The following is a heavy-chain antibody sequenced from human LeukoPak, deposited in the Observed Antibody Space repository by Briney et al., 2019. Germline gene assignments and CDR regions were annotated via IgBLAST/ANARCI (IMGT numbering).Heavy chain of an antibody. CDR2: IIGSGGST. Sequence: GGSLRLSCAASGFTFSSYAMSWVRQAPGKGLEWVSAIIGSGGSTYYAESVKSRFTISRDNSKNTLYLQMNSLRAEDTAVYYCAEDLGRHHRYDGMHVWGEGTTVTVSS. CDR3: AEDLGRHHRYDGMHV. J-gene: IGHJ6*02. CDR1: GFTFSSYA. D-gene: IGHD7-27*01. V-gene: IGHV3-23*01.